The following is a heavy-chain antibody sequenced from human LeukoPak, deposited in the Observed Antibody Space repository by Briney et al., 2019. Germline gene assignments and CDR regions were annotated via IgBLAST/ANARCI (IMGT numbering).Heavy chain of an antibody. CDR1: GFTFSAFW. Sequence: GGPLRLSCAASGFTFSAFWMHWVRQAPGKGLVWVSRINSDGSSTTYADSVKGRFTVSRGNAKNTLYLQMDSLRAEDSAVYYCARGLVHDTSGYYSDYWGQGILVTVSS. CDR2: INSDGSST. V-gene: IGHV3-74*01. CDR3: ARGLVHDTSGYYSDY. D-gene: IGHD3-22*01. J-gene: IGHJ4*02.